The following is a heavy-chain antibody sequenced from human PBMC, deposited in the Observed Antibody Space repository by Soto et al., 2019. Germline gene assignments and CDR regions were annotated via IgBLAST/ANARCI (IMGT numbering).Heavy chain of an antibody. CDR1: GFTFSNYA. V-gene: IGHV3-23*01. CDR2: ISGSGGST. Sequence: EVQLLESGGGLVQPGGSLRLSCAASGFTFSNYAVTWVRQAPGKGLEWVSTISGSGGSTYYAASVKGRFTISRDNSKNTLYPQMISLRAEDTAVYSCAKDEGSGWYEIDYWGQGTLVTVSS. CDR3: AKDEGSGWYEIDY. J-gene: IGHJ4*02. D-gene: IGHD6-13*01.